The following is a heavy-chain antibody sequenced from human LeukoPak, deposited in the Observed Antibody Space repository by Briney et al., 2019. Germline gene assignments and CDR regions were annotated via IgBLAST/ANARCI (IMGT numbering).Heavy chain of an antibody. CDR1: GFTLSSSW. CDR3: GRDVVLGSGSVDY. J-gene: IGHJ4*02. CDR2: IRGDGGDT. Sequence: PGGSLRLSCAASGFTLSSSWMHWVRQAPGKGLVWVSRIRGDGGDTSYADSVKGRFTISRDNAKNTLYLQMDSLGAEDTAVYYCGRDVVLGSGSVDYWGQGVLVTVSS. V-gene: IGHV3-74*01. D-gene: IGHD3-10*01.